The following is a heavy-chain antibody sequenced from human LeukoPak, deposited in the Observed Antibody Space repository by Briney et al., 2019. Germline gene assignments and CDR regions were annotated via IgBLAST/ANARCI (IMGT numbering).Heavy chain of an antibody. CDR1: GFTFSDYY. CDR3: ARDIDSSGYYFAY. Sequence: PGGSLRLSCAASGFTFSDYYMSWIRQAPGKGLEWVSYISSSGSTIYYADSVKGRFTISRDNAKNSLYLQMNSLRAEDTAAYYCARDIDSSGYYFAYWGQGTLVTVSS. J-gene: IGHJ4*02. D-gene: IGHD3-22*01. V-gene: IGHV3-11*01. CDR2: ISSSGSTI.